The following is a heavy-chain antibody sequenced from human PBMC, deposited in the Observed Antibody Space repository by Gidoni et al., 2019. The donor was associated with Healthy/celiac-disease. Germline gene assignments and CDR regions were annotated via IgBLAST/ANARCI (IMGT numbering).Heavy chain of an antibody. CDR1: GYTFTSYG. CDR2: ISAYNGNT. J-gene: IGHJ5*02. Sequence: QVQLVQSGAEVKKPGASVKVSCKASGYTFTSYGLSRVRQAPGQGLEWMGWISAYNGNTNYAQKLQGRVTMTTDTSTSTAYMELRSLRSDDTAVYYCARDPVGSGYCSGGSCGFDPWGQGTLVTVSS. V-gene: IGHV1-18*01. D-gene: IGHD2-15*01. CDR3: ARDPVGSGYCSGGSCGFDP.